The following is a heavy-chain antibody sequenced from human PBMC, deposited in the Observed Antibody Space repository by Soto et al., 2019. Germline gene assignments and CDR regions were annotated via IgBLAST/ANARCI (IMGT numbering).Heavy chain of an antibody. V-gene: IGHV4-39*01. D-gene: IGHD1-7*01. J-gene: IGHJ5*02. CDR3: ARHWNWKYEGKWFDP. Sequence: QLQLQESGPGLVKPSETLSLTCTVSGGSISGSYYWAWIRQPPGKGLEWIGSMYFSGNTYYNPSFKSRVTISVDTSKNQLSLKVNSVTAADTGVYYCARHWNWKYEGKWFDPWGQGTLVTVSS. CDR1: GGSISGSYY. CDR2: MYFSGNT.